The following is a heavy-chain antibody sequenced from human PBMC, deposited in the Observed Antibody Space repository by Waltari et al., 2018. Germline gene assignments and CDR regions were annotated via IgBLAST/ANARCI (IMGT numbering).Heavy chain of an antibody. Sequence: QVQLVQSGAEVKKPGASVKVSCKVSGYTPPELSMHWGRQAHGKGLEWMGGFDPEDGETIYAQKFQGRVTMTEDTSTDTAYMELSSLRSEDTAVYYCATEKPLLRFLEWFHFDYWGQGTLVTVSS. CDR3: ATEKPLLRFLEWFHFDY. J-gene: IGHJ4*02. CDR1: GYTPPELS. D-gene: IGHD3-3*01. V-gene: IGHV1-24*01. CDR2: FDPEDGET.